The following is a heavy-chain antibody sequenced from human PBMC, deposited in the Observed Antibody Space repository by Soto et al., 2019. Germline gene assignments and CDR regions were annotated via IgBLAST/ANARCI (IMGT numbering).Heavy chain of an antibody. CDR2: ISYDGSNK. V-gene: IGHV3-30*18. D-gene: IGHD3-9*01. CDR1: GFTFSSYG. CDR3: AKDLGSYDILTGYYSIYYYYGMDV. Sequence: QVQLVESGGGVVQPGRSLRLSCAASGFTFSSYGMHWVRQAPGKGLEWVAVISYDGSNKYYADSVKGRFTISRDNSKNTLYLQMNSLRAEDTAVYYCAKDLGSYDILTGYYSIYYYYGMDVWGQGTTVTVSS. J-gene: IGHJ6*02.